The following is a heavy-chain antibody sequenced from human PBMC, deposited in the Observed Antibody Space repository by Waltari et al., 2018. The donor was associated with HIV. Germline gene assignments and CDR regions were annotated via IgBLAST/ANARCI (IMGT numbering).Heavy chain of an antibody. D-gene: IGHD6-13*01. V-gene: IGHV1-3*01. CDR1: GYTFTSYA. CDR3: ALGIAAAGPYYYYGMDV. CDR2: INAGNGNT. Sequence: QVQLVQSGAEVKKPGASVKVSCKASGYTFTSYAMHWVRQAPGQRLEWMGWINAGNGNTKYSQKFQGRVTITRDTSASTAYMELSSLRSEDTAVYYCALGIAAAGPYYYYGMDVWGQGTTVTVSS. J-gene: IGHJ6*02.